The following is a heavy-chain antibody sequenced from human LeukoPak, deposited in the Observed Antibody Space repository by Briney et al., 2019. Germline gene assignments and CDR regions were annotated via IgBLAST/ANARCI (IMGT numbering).Heavy chain of an antibody. CDR3: GRDAIEAGRFDP. D-gene: IGHD1-14*01. Sequence: PGGSLRLSCAASGFTFSSYEMNWVRQAPGKGLEGVSYISSSGSTIYYADSVKGRFTISRDNAKHSLYLQMNSLRAEDTAVYYCGRDAIEAGRFDPGGQGTLVTAPS. CDR2: ISSSGSTI. V-gene: IGHV3-48*03. J-gene: IGHJ5*02. CDR1: GFTFSSYE.